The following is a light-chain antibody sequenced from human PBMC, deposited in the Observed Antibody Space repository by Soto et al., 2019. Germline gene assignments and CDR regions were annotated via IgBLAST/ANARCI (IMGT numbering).Light chain of an antibody. CDR3: QQSYSLPYT. J-gene: IGKJ2*01. V-gene: IGKV1-39*01. CDR1: QSISSY. CDR2: AAS. Sequence: DVQMTQSPSSLSASVGDRVTITCRASQSISSYLNWYQQKPGKAPKLLIYAASSLQSGVPSRFSGSGSGTDFTLTINSLQPEDFATYYCQQSYSLPYTFGQGTKLEIK.